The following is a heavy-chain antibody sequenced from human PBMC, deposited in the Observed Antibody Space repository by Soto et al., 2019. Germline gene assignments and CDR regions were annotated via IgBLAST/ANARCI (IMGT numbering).Heavy chain of an antibody. CDR2: ISWDSRKV. CDR1: GFTFDDYT. D-gene: IGHD4-4*01. J-gene: IGHJ4*02. CDR3: AKNMDYFDYSVSRPYEH. Sequence: EVQLVESGGGLVQPGRSLRLSCAASGFTFDDYTMHWVRQAPGKGLEWVSLISWDSRKVDYADSVKGRFSITRDNARSSLYLQMNSLTPEDTAIYYCAKNMDYFDYSVSRPYEHWGRGTLVAVSS. V-gene: IGHV3-9*01.